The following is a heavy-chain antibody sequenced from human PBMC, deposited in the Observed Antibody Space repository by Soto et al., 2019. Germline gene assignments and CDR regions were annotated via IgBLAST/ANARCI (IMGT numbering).Heavy chain of an antibody. CDR2: ISYDGSNK. D-gene: IGHD6-19*01. CDR3: VRVRAAGPYYYYYGMDV. V-gene: IGHV3-30-3*01. Sequence: QVQLVESGGGVVQPGRSLRLSCAASGFTFSSYAMHWVRQAPGKGLEWVAVISYDGSNKYYADSVKGRFTISRDNSKNTLYLQMNSLRAEDSAVYYCVRVRAAGPYYYYYGMDVWGQGTTVTVSS. J-gene: IGHJ6*02. CDR1: GFTFSSYA.